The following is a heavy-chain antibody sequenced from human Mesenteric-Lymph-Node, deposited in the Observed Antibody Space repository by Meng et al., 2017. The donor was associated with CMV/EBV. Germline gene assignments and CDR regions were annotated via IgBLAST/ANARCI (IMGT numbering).Heavy chain of an antibody. V-gene: IGHV3-74*01. CDR2: INSDGSST. CDR1: GFTFSSYW. Sequence: GESLKISCAASGFTFSSYWMHWVRQAPGKGLVWVSRINSDGSSTSYADSVKGRFTISRDNAKNTLYLQMNSLRAEDTAVYYCARVALYDFWSGYYTGVDYYYYYGMDVWGQGTTVTVSS. CDR3: ARVALYDFWSGYYTGVDYYYYYGMDV. J-gene: IGHJ6*02. D-gene: IGHD3-3*01.